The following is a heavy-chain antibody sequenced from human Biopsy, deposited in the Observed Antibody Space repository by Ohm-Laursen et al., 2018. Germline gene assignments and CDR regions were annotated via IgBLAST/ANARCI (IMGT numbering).Heavy chain of an antibody. CDR1: GGSISSFY. CDR3: ARRGSGGRSFDH. CDR2: ISDSGST. D-gene: IGHD2-15*01. Sequence: SETLSLPCAVSGGSISSFYWTWIRQPPGKGPEWIGAISDSGSTTYQPSLKSRVIISVDTSKNQFSLNLSSVTAADTAVYYCARRGSGGRSFDHWGQGTLVTVSS. V-gene: IGHV4-59*08. J-gene: IGHJ4*02.